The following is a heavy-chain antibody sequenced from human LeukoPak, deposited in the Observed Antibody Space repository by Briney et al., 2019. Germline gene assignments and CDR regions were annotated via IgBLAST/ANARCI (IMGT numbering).Heavy chain of an antibody. CDR2: IIPIFGTA. V-gene: IGHV1-69*13. D-gene: IGHD2-15*01. CDR1: GYTFTSYD. CDR3: ARDRGGPDPVGSDYYYYMDV. J-gene: IGHJ6*03. Sequence: GASVKVSCKASGYTFTSYDINWVRQAPGQGLEWMGGIIPIFGTANYAQKFQGRVTITADESTSTAYMELSSLRSEDTAVYYCARDRGGPDPVGSDYYYYMDVWGKGTTVTVSS.